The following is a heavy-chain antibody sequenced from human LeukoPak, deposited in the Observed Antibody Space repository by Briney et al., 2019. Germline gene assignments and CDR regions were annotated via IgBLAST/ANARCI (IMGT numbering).Heavy chain of an antibody. V-gene: IGHV4-34*01. CDR2: INHSGST. Sequence: SETLSLTCAVYGGSFSGYYWSWIRQPPGKGLEWIGEINHSGSTNYNPSLKSRVTISVDTSKNQFSLKLSSVTAADTAVYYCARTGKYYYDYYGMDVWGQWTTVTVSS. CDR3: ARTGKYYYDYYGMDV. J-gene: IGHJ6*02. D-gene: IGHD1-14*01. CDR1: GGSFSGYY.